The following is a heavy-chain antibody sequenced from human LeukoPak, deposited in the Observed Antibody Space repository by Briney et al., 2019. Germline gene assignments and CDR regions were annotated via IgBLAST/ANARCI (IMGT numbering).Heavy chain of an antibody. D-gene: IGHD6-19*01. CDR2: ISGSGGST. CDR3: ARDRGVAGPSYYFDY. V-gene: IGHV3-23*01. J-gene: IGHJ4*02. CDR1: GFTFSSYA. Sequence: GGSLRLSCAASGFTFSSYAMSWVRQAPGKGLEWVSAISGSGGSTYYADSVKGRFTISRDNSKNTLYLQMNSLRAEDTAVYYCARDRGVAGPSYYFDYWGQGTLVTVSS.